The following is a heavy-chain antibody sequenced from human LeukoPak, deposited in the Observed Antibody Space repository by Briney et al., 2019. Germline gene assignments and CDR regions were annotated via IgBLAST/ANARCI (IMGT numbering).Heavy chain of an antibody. Sequence: GGSLRLSCAASGFTFSSYSMNWVRQAPGKGLEWVSVIYSGGSTDYADSVKGRFTISRDNSKNTLYLQMSSLRAEDTAVYYCARDGGSGWSSAFFDYWGQGTLVTVSS. CDR2: IYSGGST. D-gene: IGHD6-19*01. J-gene: IGHJ4*02. CDR1: GFTFSSYS. V-gene: IGHV3-53*01. CDR3: ARDGGSGWSSAFFDY.